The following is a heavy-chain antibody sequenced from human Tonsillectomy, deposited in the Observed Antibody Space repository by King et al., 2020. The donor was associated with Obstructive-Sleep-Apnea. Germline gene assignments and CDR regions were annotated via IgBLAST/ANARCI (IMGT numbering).Heavy chain of an antibody. V-gene: IGHV4-30-4*07. CDR3: ARGYCSGGSCYSGFYFDY. J-gene: IGHJ4*02. CDR2: SYYSGST. CDR1: GGSISSGGYS. D-gene: IGHD2-15*01. Sequence: QLQESGPGLVKPSQTLSLTCAVSGGSISSGGYSWSWIRQPPGNGLEWIGYSYYSGSTYYNPSLKSRVTISVDTSKNQFSLKLSSVTAADTAVYYCARGYCSGGSCYSGFYFDYWGQGTLVTVSS.